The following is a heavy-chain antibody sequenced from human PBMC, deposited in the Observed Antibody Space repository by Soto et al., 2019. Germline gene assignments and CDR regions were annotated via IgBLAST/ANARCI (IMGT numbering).Heavy chain of an antibody. D-gene: IGHD3-3*01. J-gene: IGHJ5*02. CDR3: ATRITVFGLLIPPFDP. Sequence: ASVKVSCKASGYTFTSYGISWVRQAPGQGLEWMGCISAYNGNANYAQKLQGRVTMSVDTSKNQFSLRLSSVTAEDTAIYYCATRITVFGLLIPPFDPWGQGTQVTVSS. CDR1: GYTFTSYG. V-gene: IGHV1-18*01. CDR2: ISAYNGNA.